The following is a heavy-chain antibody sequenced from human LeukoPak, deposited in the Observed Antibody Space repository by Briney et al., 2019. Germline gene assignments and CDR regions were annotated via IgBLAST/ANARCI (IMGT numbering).Heavy chain of an antibody. J-gene: IGHJ4*02. D-gene: IGHD6-13*01. CDR3: AGHELGIWLTYFDY. CDR1: GGSISSSSYY. Sequence: PSGTLSLTCTVSGGSISSSSYYWGWIRQPPGKGREWIGSIYYSGSTYYNPSLKSRVTISVDTSKNQFSLKLSSVTAADTAVYYCAGHELGIWLTYFDYWGQGTLVTVSS. CDR2: IYYSGST. V-gene: IGHV4-39*01.